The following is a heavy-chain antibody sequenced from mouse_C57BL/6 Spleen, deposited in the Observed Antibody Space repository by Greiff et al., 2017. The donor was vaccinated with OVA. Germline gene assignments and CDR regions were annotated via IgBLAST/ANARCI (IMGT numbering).Heavy chain of an antibody. Sequence: VQLKESGPELVKPGASVKISCKASGYSFTGYYMHWVKQSHGNILDWIGYIYPYNGVSSYNQKFKGKATLTVDESSSTAYMELRSLTSEDSAVYYCAREGIHTTVDPFDYWGQGTTLTVSS. D-gene: IGHD1-1*01. CDR3: AREGIHTTVDPFDY. CDR2: IYPYNGVS. CDR1: GYSFTGYY. J-gene: IGHJ2*01. V-gene: IGHV1-31*01.